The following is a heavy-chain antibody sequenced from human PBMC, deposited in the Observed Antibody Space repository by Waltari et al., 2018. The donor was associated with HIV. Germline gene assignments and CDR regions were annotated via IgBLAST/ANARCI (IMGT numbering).Heavy chain of an antibody. J-gene: IGHJ4*02. V-gene: IGHV4-34*01. Sequence: QLQLQQWGAGPLKPSETLSLTRGVYGGSFSGYCWSWIRQPPGKGLEWIGEINHSGSTNYNPSLKSRVTISVDTSKNQFSLKLSSVTAADTAVYDCARGRVDRSFDYWGQGTLVTVSS. CDR1: GGSFSGYC. CDR3: ARGRVDRSFDY. CDR2: INHSGST. D-gene: IGHD5-12*01.